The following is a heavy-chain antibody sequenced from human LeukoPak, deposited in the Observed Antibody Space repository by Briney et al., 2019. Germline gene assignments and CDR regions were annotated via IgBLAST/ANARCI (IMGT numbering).Heavy chain of an antibody. CDR3: ARDRGIGYGPSDLDY. V-gene: IGHV4-59*01. J-gene: IGHJ4*02. D-gene: IGHD3-16*01. CDR1: GFTFSDYY. CDR2: IYHSGSS. Sequence: GSLRLSCAVSGFTFSDYYMSWIRQPPGKGLEWLGYIYHSGSSFYNPSLKSRLTISIDTSKNQFSLKVMSVTAADTAVYYCARDRGIGYGPSDLDYWGQGALVTVSS.